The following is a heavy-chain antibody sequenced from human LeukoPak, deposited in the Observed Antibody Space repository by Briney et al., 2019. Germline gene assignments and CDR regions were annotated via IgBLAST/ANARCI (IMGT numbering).Heavy chain of an antibody. J-gene: IGHJ4*02. CDR2: IYYSGGT. CDR1: GGSISSYY. CDR3: ARNLIPEQLVLNF. Sequence: SETLSLTCTVSGGSISSYYWSWIRQPPGKGLEWIGYIYYSGGTKYNPSLKSRVTMSVDTSKNQFSLNLRSVTPEDTAVYYCARNLIPEQLVLNFWGQGTLVTVSS. V-gene: IGHV4-59*01. D-gene: IGHD6-13*01.